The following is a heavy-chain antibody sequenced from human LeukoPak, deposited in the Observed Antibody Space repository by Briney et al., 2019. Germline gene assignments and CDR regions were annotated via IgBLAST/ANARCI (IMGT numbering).Heavy chain of an antibody. J-gene: IGHJ4*02. CDR3: TREASSIFDY. CDR1: GFTFSDYY. CDR2: ISSRSTYT. Sequence: PGGSLRLSCVASGFTFSDYYMMWIRQAPGKGLEWDSYISSRSTYTNYADSVQGRFTISRDNSKNTLYLQMNSLRAEDTAVYYCTREASSIFDYWGQGTLVTVSS. V-gene: IGHV3-11*06. D-gene: IGHD2-2*01.